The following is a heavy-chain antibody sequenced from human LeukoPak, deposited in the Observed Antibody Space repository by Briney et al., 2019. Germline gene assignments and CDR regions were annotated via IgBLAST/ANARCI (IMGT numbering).Heavy chain of an antibody. CDR3: AKDKEGSGSYDAGFDY. J-gene: IGHJ4*02. Sequence: PGGSLRLSCAASGFTFSSYAMHWVRQAPGKGLEWVAVISYDGSNKYYADSVKGRFTISRDNAKNSLYLQMNSLRAEDTALYYCAKDKEGSGSYDAGFDYWGQGTLVTVSS. CDR2: ISYDGSNK. CDR1: GFTFSSYA. V-gene: IGHV3-30-3*01. D-gene: IGHD1-26*01.